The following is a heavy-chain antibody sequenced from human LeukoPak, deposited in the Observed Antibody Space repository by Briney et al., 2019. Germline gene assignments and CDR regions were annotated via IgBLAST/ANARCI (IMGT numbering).Heavy chain of an antibody. CDR3: ARARSNTFDY. V-gene: IGHV4-30-4*01. D-gene: IGHD2/OR15-2a*01. Sequence: PSQTLSLTPTVSGGSITSGDYYRSWIRQPPGKGLEWIGYIYYSGSTYYNPSLQSRVTISVDTSKNQFSLKLSSVTVADTGVYYCARARSNTFDYWGQGTLVTVSS. CDR1: GGSITSGDYY. CDR2: IYYSGST. J-gene: IGHJ4*02.